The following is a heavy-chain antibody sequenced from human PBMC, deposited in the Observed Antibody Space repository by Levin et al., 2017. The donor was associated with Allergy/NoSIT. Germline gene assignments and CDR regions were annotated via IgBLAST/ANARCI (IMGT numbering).Heavy chain of an antibody. J-gene: IGHJ3*02. CDR3: ARDYYYGSGSSHAFDI. D-gene: IGHD3-10*01. CDR2: IYPGDSDT. Sequence: GESLKISCKGSGYSFTSYWIGWVRQMPGKGLEWMGIIYPGDSDTRYSPSFQGQVTISADKSISTAYLQWSSLKASDTAMYYCARDYYYGSGSSHAFDIWGQGTMVTVSS. CDR1: GYSFTSYW. V-gene: IGHV5-51*01.